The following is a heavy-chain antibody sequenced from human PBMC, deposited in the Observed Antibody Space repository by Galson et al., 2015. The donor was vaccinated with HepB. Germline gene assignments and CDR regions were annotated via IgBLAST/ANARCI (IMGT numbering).Heavy chain of an antibody. J-gene: IGHJ4*02. CDR3: ARRPYYDFWSGYSQPFDY. CDR2: IYPGDSDT. CDR1: GYSFTSYW. V-gene: IGHV5-51*01. Sequence: QSGAEVKKPGESLKISCKGSGYSFTSYWIGWVRQMPGKGLEWMGIIYPGDSDTRYSPSFQGQVTISADKSISTAYLQWSSLKASGTAMYYCARRPYYDFWSGYSQPFDYWGQGTLVTVSS. D-gene: IGHD3-3*01.